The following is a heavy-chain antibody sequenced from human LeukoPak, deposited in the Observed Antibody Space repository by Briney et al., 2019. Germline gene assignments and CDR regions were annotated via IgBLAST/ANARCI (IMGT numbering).Heavy chain of an antibody. CDR2: IYYSGST. CDR3: ARARPATVDLDY. D-gene: IGHD1-26*01. V-gene: IGHV4-39*01. Sequence: SETLSLTCTVSGGSISSSSYYWGWLRQPPGKGLEWIGSIYYSGSTYYNPSLKSRVTISVDTSKNQFSLKLSSVTAADTAVYYCARARPATVDLDYWGQGTLVTVSS. CDR1: GGSISSSSYY. J-gene: IGHJ4*02.